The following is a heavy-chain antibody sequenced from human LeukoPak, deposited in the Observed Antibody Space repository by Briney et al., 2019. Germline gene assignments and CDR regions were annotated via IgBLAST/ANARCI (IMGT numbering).Heavy chain of an antibody. V-gene: IGHV4-39*01. CDR2: ISYSGST. CDR3: AQLSSKFEY. CDR1: CGSISSSSYY. J-gene: IGHJ4*02. Sequence: SETLSLTCTVSCGSISSSSYYYWAWIRQPPGKGLEWSGYISYSGSTYYNPSLKSRVIISADTSKDQFSLRLTSVTAADTAVFYCAQLSSKFEYWGQVTLVTVSS. D-gene: IGHD1-1*01.